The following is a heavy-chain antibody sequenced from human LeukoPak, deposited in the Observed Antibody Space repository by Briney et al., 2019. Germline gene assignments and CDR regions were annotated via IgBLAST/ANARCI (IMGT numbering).Heavy chain of an antibody. V-gene: IGHV4-59*01. CDR2: IYYSGST. J-gene: IGHJ3*02. CDR1: GGSISSYY. CDR3: ARVTTVTFKDGAFDI. Sequence: SETLSLTCTVSGGSISSYYWSWIRQPAGKGLEWIGYIYYSGSTNYNPSLKSRVTISVDTSKNQFSLKLSSVTAADTAVYYCARVTTVTFKDGAFDIWGQGTMVTVSS. D-gene: IGHD4-11*01.